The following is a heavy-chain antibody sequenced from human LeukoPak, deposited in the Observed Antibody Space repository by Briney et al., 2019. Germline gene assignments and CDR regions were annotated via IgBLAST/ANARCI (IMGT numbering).Heavy chain of an antibody. CDR3: TSYSNYVGYFDY. Sequence: SEPVSLTCTVSGGSISNYYWSWIRQPAGKGLEWIGRIFTSGSTNYNPSLKSRVTMSVDTSKNQFSLKLSSVTAADTAVYYCTSYSNYVGYFDYWGQGTLVTDSS. J-gene: IGHJ4*02. D-gene: IGHD4-11*01. CDR1: GGSISNYY. CDR2: IFTSGST. V-gene: IGHV4-4*07.